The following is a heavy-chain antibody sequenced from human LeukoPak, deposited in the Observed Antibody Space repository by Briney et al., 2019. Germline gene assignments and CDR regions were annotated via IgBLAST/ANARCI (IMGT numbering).Heavy chain of an antibody. V-gene: IGHV3-15*01. Sequence: GGSLRLSCAASGFTFSNAWMSWVRQAPGKGLEWVGRIKSKTDGGTTDYAAPVKGRFTISRDDSKNMLYLQMNSLKTEDTAVYYCTTANTAMVTPYYYYMDVWGKGTTVTVSS. CDR1: GFTFSNAW. J-gene: IGHJ6*03. CDR2: IKSKTDGGTT. CDR3: TTANTAMVTPYYYYMDV. D-gene: IGHD5-18*01.